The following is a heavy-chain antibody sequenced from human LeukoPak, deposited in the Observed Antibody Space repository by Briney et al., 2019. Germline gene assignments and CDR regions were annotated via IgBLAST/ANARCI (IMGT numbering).Heavy chain of an antibody. CDR3: ASYYGPPSAYYYYYMDV. D-gene: IGHD3-10*01. CDR2: ISAYNGNT. Sequence: ASVKVSCKASGGTFSSYAISWVRQAPGQGLEWMGWISAYNGNTNYAQKLQGRVTMTTDTSTSTAYMELRSLRSDDTAVYYCASYYGPPSAYYYYYMDVWGKGTTVTVSS. V-gene: IGHV1-18*01. CDR1: GGTFSSYA. J-gene: IGHJ6*03.